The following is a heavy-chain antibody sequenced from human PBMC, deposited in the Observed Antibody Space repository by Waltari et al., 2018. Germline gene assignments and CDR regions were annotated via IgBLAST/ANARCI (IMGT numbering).Heavy chain of an antibody. V-gene: IGHV3-74*01. CDR3: ARDWRNLGMDV. J-gene: IGHJ6*02. D-gene: IGHD3-3*01. CDR1: GFPPGNFW. CDR2: RDADGDRT. Sequence: EVQMVESGGGLVQPGGSLRLSCEASGFPPGNFWVYWIRQGPGKGLMSVSGRDADGDRTRCADSVRGRFTISRDNAKNAVYLQMTSLRAEDTALYYCARDWRNLGMDVWGQGTTVTVSS.